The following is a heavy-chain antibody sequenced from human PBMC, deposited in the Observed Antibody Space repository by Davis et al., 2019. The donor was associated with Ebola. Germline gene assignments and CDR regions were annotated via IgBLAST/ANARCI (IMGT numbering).Heavy chain of an antibody. D-gene: IGHD1-26*01. Sequence: GESLKISCAASGFTFSSYSMNWVRQAPGKGLEWVSFISSSSSYMYYADSVKGRFTISRDNAKSTLYLQMNSLRAEDTALYYCARSQYSGSSMDWGRGTLVSVSS. J-gene: IGHJ4*02. V-gene: IGHV3-21*01. CDR3: ARSQYSGSSMD. CDR2: ISSSSSYM. CDR1: GFTFSSYS.